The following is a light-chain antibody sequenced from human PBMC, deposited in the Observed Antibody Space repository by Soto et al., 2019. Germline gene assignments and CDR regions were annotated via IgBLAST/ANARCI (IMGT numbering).Light chain of an antibody. CDR1: QVITNY. J-gene: IGKJ2*02. CDR3: QQYENLPCT. CDR2: DIS. V-gene: IGKV1-33*01. Sequence: DIQLTQSASSLSASVGDRVTITCQASQVITNYLNWYQQKPGKAPKLLIYDISTLEIGVPSRFSGSGSGTDFTFTITGLQPEDIATYFCQQYENLPCTFGQGTKLEI.